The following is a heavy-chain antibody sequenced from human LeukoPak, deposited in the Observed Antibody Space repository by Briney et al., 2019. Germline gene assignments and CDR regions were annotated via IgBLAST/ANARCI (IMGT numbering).Heavy chain of an antibody. CDR2: INPNSGGT. D-gene: IGHD6-19*01. CDR3: ARWGMYSSALNGWFDP. Sequence: GASVKVSCKASGYTFTGYYMHWVRQHPGQGLEWMGWINPNSGGTNYAQEFQGRVTMTRDTSISTAYMELSRLRSDDTAVYYCARWGMYSSALNGWFDPWGQGTLVTVSS. CDR1: GYTFTGYY. J-gene: IGHJ5*02. V-gene: IGHV1-2*02.